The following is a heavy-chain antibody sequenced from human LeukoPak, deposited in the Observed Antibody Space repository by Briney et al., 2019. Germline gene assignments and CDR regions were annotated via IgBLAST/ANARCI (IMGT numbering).Heavy chain of an antibody. D-gene: IGHD6-13*01. CDR2: IYPGDSDT. CDR1: AYSFTSYW. J-gene: IGHJ4*02. Sequence: GQSLQISCNGSAYSFTSYWIGWARQVPGKGREWRGIIYPGDSDTRYSPTLQGQLTISADKSISTAYLQWSSLKASDTAMYYCARPLQTGYSSSWYVWGQGPLVTVSS. CDR3: ARPLQTGYSSSWYV. V-gene: IGHV5-51*01.